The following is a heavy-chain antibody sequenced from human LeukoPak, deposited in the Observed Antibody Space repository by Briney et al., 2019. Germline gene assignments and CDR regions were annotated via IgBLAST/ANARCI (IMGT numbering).Heavy chain of an antibody. CDR1: GGSISSYY. Sequence: PSETLSLTCTVSGGSISSYYWSWIRQPPGKGLEWIGYIYYSGSTNYNPSLKSRVTISVDTSKNQFSLKLSSVTAADTAVYYCARGQGTVTTHWGQGTLVTVSS. V-gene: IGHV4-59*12. CDR3: ARGQGTVTTH. D-gene: IGHD4-17*01. CDR2: IYYSGST. J-gene: IGHJ4*02.